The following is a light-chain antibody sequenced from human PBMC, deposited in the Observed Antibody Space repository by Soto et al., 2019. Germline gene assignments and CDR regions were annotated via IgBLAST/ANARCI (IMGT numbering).Light chain of an antibody. V-gene: IGLV2-14*01. CDR2: DVS. J-gene: IGLJ2*01. CDR1: SSDVGGYNY. Sequence: QSVLTQPASVSGSPGQSIAISCTGTSSDVGGYNYVSWYQQHPGKAPKLVIYDVSSRPSGVSNRFSGSKSGNTASLTISGLQAEDEADYYCSSYTSSSTLVFGGGTKLTVL. CDR3: SSYTSSSTLV.